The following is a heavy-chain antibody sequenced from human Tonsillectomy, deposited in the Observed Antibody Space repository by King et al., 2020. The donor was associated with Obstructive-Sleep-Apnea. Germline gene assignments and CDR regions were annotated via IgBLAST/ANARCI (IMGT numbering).Heavy chain of an antibody. CDR3: ARQEYVVMNAASYCFFEY. V-gene: IGHV4-39*01. CDR2: IFYSGST. CDR1: GDSLSSSTFY. J-gene: IGHJ4*02. Sequence: QLQESGPGLVKASETLSLMCTVSGDSLSSSTFYWAWIRQSPGKGLEWIGSIFYSGSTFYNPSFESRVSVSVDTSKNQFSLKVNFVTAADTAVYYCARQEYVVMNAASYCFFEYWGQGALVSVSS. D-gene: IGHD2-15*01.